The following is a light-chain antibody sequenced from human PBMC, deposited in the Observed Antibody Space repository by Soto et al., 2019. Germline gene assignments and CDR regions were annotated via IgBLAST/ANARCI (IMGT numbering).Light chain of an antibody. CDR2: DAS. V-gene: IGKV3-11*01. Sequence: EIVMTQSPATLSVSPGGRATLSCRASQSISDTLAWYQQKPGQAPRLLIYDASNRATGIPARFSGSGSGTDFTLTISSLEPEDFAFYYCQQRSNWPLITFGQGTRLEIK. CDR1: QSISDT. J-gene: IGKJ5*01. CDR3: QQRSNWPLIT.